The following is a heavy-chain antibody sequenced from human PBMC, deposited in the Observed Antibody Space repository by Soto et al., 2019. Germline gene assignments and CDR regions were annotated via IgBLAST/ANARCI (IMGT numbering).Heavy chain of an antibody. V-gene: IGHV1-24*01. CDR1: GYTLTELS. J-gene: IGHJ5*02. D-gene: IGHD2-15*01. Sequence: ASVKVSCTVSGYTLTELSMHWVRQAPGKGLEWMGGFDPEDGETIYAQKFQGRVTMTEDTSTDTAYMELSSLRSEDTAVYYCATEGSCSGGSCYFWFDPWGQGTLVTVSS. CDR2: FDPEDGET. CDR3: ATEGSCSGGSCYFWFDP.